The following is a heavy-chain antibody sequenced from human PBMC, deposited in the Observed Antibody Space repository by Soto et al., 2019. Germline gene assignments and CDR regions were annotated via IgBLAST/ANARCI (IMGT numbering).Heavy chain of an antibody. Sequence: SETLSLTCTVSGGSISSYYWSWIRQPPGKGLEWIGYIYYSGSTNYNPSLKSRVTISVDTSKNQFSLKLSSVTAADTAVYYCARDWGLPALGQYYYYYYGMDVWGQGTTVTSP. CDR1: GGSISSYY. CDR3: ARDWGLPALGQYYYYYYGMDV. CDR2: IYYSGST. V-gene: IGHV4-59*01. J-gene: IGHJ6*02. D-gene: IGHD3-16*01.